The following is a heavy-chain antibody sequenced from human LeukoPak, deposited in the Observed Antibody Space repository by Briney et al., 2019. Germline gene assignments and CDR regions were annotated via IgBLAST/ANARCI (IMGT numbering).Heavy chain of an antibody. CDR2: IYYSGST. Sequence: KPSETLSLTCTVSGGSISSYYWSWIRQPPGKGLEWIGYIYYSGSTNYNPSLKGRVTISVDASKNQFSLKLSSVTAADTAVYYCARDPGGRELGLFDYWGQGTLVTVSS. D-gene: IGHD1-26*01. CDR1: GGSISSYY. J-gene: IGHJ4*02. CDR3: ARDPGGRELGLFDY. V-gene: IGHV4-59*01.